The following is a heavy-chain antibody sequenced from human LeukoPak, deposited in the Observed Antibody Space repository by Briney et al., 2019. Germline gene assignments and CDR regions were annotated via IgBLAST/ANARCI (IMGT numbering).Heavy chain of an antibody. Sequence: SGGSLRLSCAAPGFTFSNYAMHWVRQATGKGLQWVSTIGTADDTYYSGSVKGRFTISRENAKSSLYLQMNSLRAGDTAVYYCATTLDSGWPVDYWGRGTLVTVSS. CDR1: GFTFSNYA. V-gene: IGHV3-13*04. J-gene: IGHJ4*02. CDR3: ATTLDSGWPVDY. D-gene: IGHD5-12*01. CDR2: IGTADDT.